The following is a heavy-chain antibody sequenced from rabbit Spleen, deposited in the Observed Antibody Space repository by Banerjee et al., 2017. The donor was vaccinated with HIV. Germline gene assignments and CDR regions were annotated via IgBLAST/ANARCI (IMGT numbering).Heavy chain of an antibody. J-gene: IGHJ6*01. D-gene: IGHD1-1*01. CDR1: GFTISSSYY. Sequence: QEQLVESGGGLVKPGGTLTLTCKASGFTISSSYYMCWVRQAPGKGLEWIACIYAVFGSTYYATWVNGRFTISRHNAQNTLYLQLNSLTAADTATYFCARDTSTSFSTYGMDLWGPGTLVTVS. CDR3: ARDTSTSFSTYGMDL. V-gene: IGHV1S43*01. CDR2: IYAVFGST.